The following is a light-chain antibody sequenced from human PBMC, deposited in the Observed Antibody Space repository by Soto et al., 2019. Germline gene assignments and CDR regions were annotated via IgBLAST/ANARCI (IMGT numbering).Light chain of an antibody. J-gene: IGKJ2*01. CDR3: QQYKSYSYT. CDR1: QSISSW. Sequence: DIQMTQSPSTLSASVGDRVTITCRASQSISSWLAWYQQKPGKAPKLLIYKASSLESGVPSRFSGSGSGTEFTLTISSLQPDDFATYYCQQYKSYSYTLGQGTKLEIQ. CDR2: KAS. V-gene: IGKV1-5*03.